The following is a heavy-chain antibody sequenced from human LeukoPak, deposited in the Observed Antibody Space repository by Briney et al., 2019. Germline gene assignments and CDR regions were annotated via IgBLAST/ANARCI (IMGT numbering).Heavy chain of an antibody. CDR3: AREWGGYCSGGSCLRRANWFDP. J-gene: IGHJ5*02. CDR1: GGTFSSYA. Sequence: SVKVSCKASGGTFSSYAISWVRQAPGQGLEWMGGIIPIFGTANYAQKFQGRVTITADESTSTAYMELSSLRSEDTAVYYCAREWGGYCSGGSCLRRANWFDPWGQGTLVTVSS. D-gene: IGHD2-15*01. CDR2: IIPIFGTA. V-gene: IGHV1-69*13.